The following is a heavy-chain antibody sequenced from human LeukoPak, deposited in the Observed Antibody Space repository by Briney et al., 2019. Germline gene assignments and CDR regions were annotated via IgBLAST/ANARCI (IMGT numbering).Heavy chain of an antibody. V-gene: IGHV3-11*01. J-gene: IGHJ4*02. CDR3: AKEEGIAAAGAIFDY. D-gene: IGHD6-13*01. CDR2: ISSSGSTI. CDR1: GFTFSDYY. Sequence: GGSLRLSCAASGFTFSDYYMSWIRQAPGKGLEWVSYISSSGSTIYYADSVKGRFTISRDNAKNSLYLQMNSLRAEDTAVYYCAKEEGIAAAGAIFDYWGQGTLVTVSS.